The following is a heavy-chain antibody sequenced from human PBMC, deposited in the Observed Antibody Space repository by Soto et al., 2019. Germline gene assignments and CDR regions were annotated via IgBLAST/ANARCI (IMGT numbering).Heavy chain of an antibody. D-gene: IGHD6-6*01. V-gene: IGHV3-23*01. CDR3: AKERARRAYYCAY. Sequence: GWSLRLSCGVSGFTFSNYAMSWVRQAPGKGLEWVSAINIGGDSTYYADSVKGRFTISRDNSKNTLYLQMNSLRAEDTAVYYCAKERARRAYYCAYWGQGTLVTVSA. J-gene: IGHJ4*02. CDR1: GFTFSNYA. CDR2: INIGGDST.